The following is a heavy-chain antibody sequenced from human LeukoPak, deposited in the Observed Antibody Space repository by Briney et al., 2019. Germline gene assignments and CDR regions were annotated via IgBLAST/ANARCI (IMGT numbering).Heavy chain of an antibody. Sequence: PGGSLRLSCAASGFTFSAHSMNWVRQAPGKGLEWVASISSRSSYIYYGGSVKGRFTVSRDNARNSVYLQMNSPRVEDTAVYYCVRRAVSGEEALDFDYWGQGTLVTVS. CDR3: VRRAVSGEEALDFDY. V-gene: IGHV3-21*01. J-gene: IGHJ4*02. CDR1: GFTFSAHS. CDR2: ISSRSSYI. D-gene: IGHD6-19*01.